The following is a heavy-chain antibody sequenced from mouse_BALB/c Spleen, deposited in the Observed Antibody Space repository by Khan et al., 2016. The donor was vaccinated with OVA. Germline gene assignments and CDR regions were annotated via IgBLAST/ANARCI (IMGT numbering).Heavy chain of an antibody. V-gene: IGHV3-2*02. CDR2: ISYSGST. CDR3: ASELGRYYALDY. D-gene: IGHD4-1*01. CDR1: GYSITSDYA. J-gene: IGHJ4*01. Sequence: EVQLQESGPGLVKPSQSLSLTCTVTGYSITSDYAWNWIRQFPGNKLEWMGYISYSGSTTYNPSPKSRISNTRDTSKDQFLLLLKSVDSDDTATYYCASELGRYYALDYWGQGTSVTVSS.